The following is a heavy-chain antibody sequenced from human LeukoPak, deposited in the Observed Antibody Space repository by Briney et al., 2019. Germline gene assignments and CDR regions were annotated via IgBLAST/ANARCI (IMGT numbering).Heavy chain of an antibody. CDR2: ISAYNGNT. Sequence: ASVKVSCKASRYTFTSYGISWVRQAPGQGLEWMGWISAYNGNTNYAQKLQGRGTMTTDTSTSTAYMELRSLRSDDTAVYYCARILYSGSYSWYFDRWGRGILVTVYS. D-gene: IGHD1-26*01. V-gene: IGHV1-18*01. CDR1: RYTFTSYG. J-gene: IGHJ2*01. CDR3: ARILYSGSYSWYFDR.